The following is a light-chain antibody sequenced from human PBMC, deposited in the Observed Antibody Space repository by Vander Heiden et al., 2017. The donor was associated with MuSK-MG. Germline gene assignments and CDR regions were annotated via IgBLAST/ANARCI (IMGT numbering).Light chain of an antibody. CDR2: GNS. Sequence: QSVLTQPPSVSGAPGQRVTISCTGSSPNIGADFDVHWYQQLPGTAPKVRSFGNSNRPSGVPDRFSASKSGTSASLAITGLQAEDEADYYGQSYDRSLSASSVFGGGTKLTVL. J-gene: IGLJ2*01. CDR1: SPNIGADFD. V-gene: IGLV1-40*01. CDR3: QSYDRSLSASSV.